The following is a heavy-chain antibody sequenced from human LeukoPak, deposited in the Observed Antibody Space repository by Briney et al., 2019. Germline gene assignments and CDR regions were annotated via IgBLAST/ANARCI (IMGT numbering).Heavy chain of an antibody. CDR1: GYTFTSYG. CDR2: ISAYNGNT. CDR3: ARAIMGGTYYDILTGPYYFDY. V-gene: IGHV1-18*01. J-gene: IGHJ4*02. Sequence: ASVKVSCKASGYTFTSYGISWVRQAPGQGLEWMGWISAYNGNTNYAHKLQGRVTMTTDTSTSTAYMELRSLRSDDTAVYYCARAIMGGTYYDILTGPYYFDYWGQGTLVTVSS. D-gene: IGHD3-9*01.